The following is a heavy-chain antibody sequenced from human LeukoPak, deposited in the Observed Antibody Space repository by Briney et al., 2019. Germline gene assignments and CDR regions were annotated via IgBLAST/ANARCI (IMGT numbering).Heavy chain of an antibody. Sequence: GGSLRLSCEGSGFIFNNYAMHWVRQPPGKGLEWVSGISWNSGSIDYADSVRGRFTISRDNAKNSLYLQMNSLRAEDTAVYYCGRRRGMGSLDYWGQGTLVTVSS. CDR3: GRRRGMGSLDY. CDR1: GFIFNNYA. V-gene: IGHV3-9*01. CDR2: ISWNSGSI. J-gene: IGHJ4*02. D-gene: IGHD2-8*01.